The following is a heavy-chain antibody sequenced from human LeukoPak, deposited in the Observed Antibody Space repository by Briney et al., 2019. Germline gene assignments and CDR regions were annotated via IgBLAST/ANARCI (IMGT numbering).Heavy chain of an antibody. V-gene: IGHV4-38-2*02. CDR1: GGSISSYY. J-gene: IGHJ6*03. CDR2: IYHSGST. Sequence: SETLSLTCTVSGGSISSYYWGWIRQPPGKGLEWIGSIYHSGSTYYSPSLKSRVTISVDTSKNQFSLKLSFVTAADTAVYYCARLPPPYYYMDVWGKGTTVTVSS. CDR3: ARLPPPYYYMDV.